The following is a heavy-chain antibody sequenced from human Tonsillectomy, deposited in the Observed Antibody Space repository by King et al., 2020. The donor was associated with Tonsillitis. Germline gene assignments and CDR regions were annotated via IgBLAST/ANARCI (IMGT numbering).Heavy chain of an antibody. CDR3: ATSTTYHSPDCSSSSCPNWFDP. Sequence: VQLQQWGAGLLKPSETLSLTCPVYGGSFSGYSWSWVRQPPGKGLEWIGEINHSGSTNYKPSLKSRVTISVDTSKNQFSLKLGSLTAADTAVYYCATSTTYHSPDCSSSSCPNWFDPWGQGTLVTVSS. CDR2: INHSGST. J-gene: IGHJ5*02. D-gene: IGHD2-2*01. V-gene: IGHV4-34*01. CDR1: GGSFSGYS.